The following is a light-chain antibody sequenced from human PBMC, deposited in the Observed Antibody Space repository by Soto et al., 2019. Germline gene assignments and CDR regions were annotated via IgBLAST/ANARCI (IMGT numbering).Light chain of an antibody. CDR1: QSLAYIDGNTY. J-gene: IGKJ2*01. CDR2: QVS. Sequence: DVVMTQSPLSLPVTLGQPASISCRSSQSLAYIDGNTYLNWFHQRPGQSPRRLIYQVSNRDSGVPDRCCGSGSGTDVTLQISRVEADDVGVYYCMQGTHWTPYTFGQGTKLEIK. V-gene: IGKV2-30*01. CDR3: MQGTHWTPYT.